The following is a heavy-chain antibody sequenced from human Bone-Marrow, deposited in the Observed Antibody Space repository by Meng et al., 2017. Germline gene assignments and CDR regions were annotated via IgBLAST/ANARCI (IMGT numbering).Heavy chain of an antibody. CDR2: IKSNSDVGTT. D-gene: IGHD6-13*01. CDR3: ATEAAAADH. Sequence: GGSLRLSCAASGFSFTDAWMSWVRQAPGKGLEWVGRIKSNSDVGTTDYAAPVKGRFTISRDDSKNTLYLQMSSLITEDTTVYFCATEAAAADHWGQGTLVTVSS. J-gene: IGHJ4*02. V-gene: IGHV3-15*01. CDR1: GFSFTDAW.